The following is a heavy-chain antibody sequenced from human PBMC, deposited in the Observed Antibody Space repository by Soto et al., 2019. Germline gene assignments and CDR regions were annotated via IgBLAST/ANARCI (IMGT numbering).Heavy chain of an antibody. CDR3: ARSWYSSSWYDTYYYHYGMDV. V-gene: IGHV1-46*01. D-gene: IGHD6-13*01. CDR2: INPSGGST. CDR1: GYTFTSYY. J-gene: IGHJ6*02. Sequence: ASVKVSCKASGYTFTSYYMHWVRQAPGQGLEWMGIINPSGGSTSYAQKFQGRVTMTRDTSTSTVYMELSSLRSEDTAVYYCARSWYSSSWYDTYYYHYGMDVWGQGPTVTVS.